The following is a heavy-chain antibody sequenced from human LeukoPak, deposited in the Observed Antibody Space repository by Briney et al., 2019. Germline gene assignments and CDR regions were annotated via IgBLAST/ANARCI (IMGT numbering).Heavy chain of an antibody. CDR2: IYTSGST. Sequence: SESLSLTCTVSGGSISSASYYWSWIRQPAGKGLEWIGRIYTSGSTNYNPSLKSRVTISVDTSKNQFSLKLSSVTAADTAVYYCAMRERLAAAFDYWGQGTLVTVSS. CDR3: AMRERLAAAFDY. D-gene: IGHD6-13*01. CDR1: GGSISSASYY. V-gene: IGHV4-61*02. J-gene: IGHJ4*02.